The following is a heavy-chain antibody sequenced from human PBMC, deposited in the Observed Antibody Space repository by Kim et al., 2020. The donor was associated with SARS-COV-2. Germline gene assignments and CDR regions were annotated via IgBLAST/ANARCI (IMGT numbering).Heavy chain of an antibody. CDR1: GYTFSIYW. CDR2: IYPSDSDT. Sequence: GESLKISCKGSGYTFSIYWIGWARQMPGKGLEWMGIIYPSDSDTRYSPSFQGQVTVSADKSTSTAYLQWSSLKASDTAMYYCARRNTNTWTVDYWGQGTLVTVSS. D-gene: IGHD1-1*01. J-gene: IGHJ4*02. V-gene: IGHV5-51*01. CDR3: ARRNTNTWTVDY.